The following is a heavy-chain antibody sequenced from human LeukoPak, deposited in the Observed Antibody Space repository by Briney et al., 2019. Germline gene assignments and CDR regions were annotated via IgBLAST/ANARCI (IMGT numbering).Heavy chain of an antibody. Sequence: SETLSLTCTVSGGSLHNYYWTWIRQPPGRDLEWIGHIYYSGSTYYNPSLKSRVSISVDTSRNQFTLRSSSVTAADTAVYYCARQAWLLDYWGQGTLVTVAS. CDR2: IYYSGST. CDR3: ARQAWLLDY. D-gene: IGHD5-12*01. V-gene: IGHV4-59*08. CDR1: GGSLHNYY. J-gene: IGHJ4*02.